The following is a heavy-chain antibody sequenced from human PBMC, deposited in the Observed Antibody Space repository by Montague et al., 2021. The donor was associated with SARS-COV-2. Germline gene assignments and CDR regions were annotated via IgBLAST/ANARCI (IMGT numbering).Heavy chain of an antibody. Sequence: SLRLSCAASGFTFSDYYMSWIRQAPGKRLEWVSYISSSSSYTNYADSVKGRFTISRDNAKNSLYLQMNSLRAEDTAVYYCARGGTTDGYGMDVWGQGTTVTVSS. J-gene: IGHJ6*02. D-gene: IGHD1-1*01. CDR1: GFTFSDYY. V-gene: IGHV3-11*05. CDR3: ARGGTTDGYGMDV. CDR2: ISSSSSYT.